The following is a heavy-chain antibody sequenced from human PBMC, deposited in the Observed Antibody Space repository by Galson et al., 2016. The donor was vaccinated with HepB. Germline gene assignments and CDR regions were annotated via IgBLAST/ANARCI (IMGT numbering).Heavy chain of an antibody. CDR3: VREISCIQLQYGMDV. J-gene: IGHJ6*02. Sequence: SLRLSCAASGFTFSSNGMHWVRQAPGKGLEWVAFISYDGSNKYYPDSVKGRFTISRDNSKNTLYLQMNSRRAEDTAVYYCVREISCIQLQYGMDVWGQGTTVTVSS. CDR2: ISYDGSNK. V-gene: IGHV3-30*19. D-gene: IGHD2-8*01. CDR1: GFTFSSNG.